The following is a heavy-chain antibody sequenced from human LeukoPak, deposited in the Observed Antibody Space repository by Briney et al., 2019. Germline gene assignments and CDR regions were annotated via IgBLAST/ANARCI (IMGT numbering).Heavy chain of an antibody. CDR3: ASDSNDGDAFDI. V-gene: IGHV3-30*14. CDR2: ISYDGSNK. Sequence: PGGSLRLSCAASGFTFSSYAMHWVRQAPGKGLEWVAVISYDGSNKFFADSVKGRFTLSREISKNTIYLQMNSLRAEDTAIYFCASDSNDGDAFDIWGQGTMVTVS. J-gene: IGHJ3*02. CDR1: GFTFSSYA.